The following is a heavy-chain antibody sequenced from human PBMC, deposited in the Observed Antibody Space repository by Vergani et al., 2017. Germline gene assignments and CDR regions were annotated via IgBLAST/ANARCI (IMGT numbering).Heavy chain of an antibody. CDR3: ARTPDIVVVPAAIWFDP. D-gene: IGHD2-2*01. J-gene: IGHJ5*02. Sequence: EVQLVESGGGLVKPGGSLRLSCAAFGFTFSSYSMNWVRQAPGKGLEWVSSISSSSSYIYYADSVKGRFTISRDNAKNSLYLQMNSLRAEDTAVYYCARTPDIVVVPAAIWFDPWGQGTLVTVSS. V-gene: IGHV3-21*01. CDR2: ISSSSSYI. CDR1: GFTFSSYS.